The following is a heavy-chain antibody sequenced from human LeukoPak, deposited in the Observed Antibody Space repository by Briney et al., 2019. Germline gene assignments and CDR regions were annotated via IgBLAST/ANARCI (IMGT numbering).Heavy chain of an antibody. CDR1: GFTFSSYS. CDR3: ARLWFGELFVDY. D-gene: IGHD3-10*01. V-gene: IGHV3-48*04. Sequence: HAGGSLRLSCAASGFTFSSYSMNWVRQAPGKGLEWVSYISSSGSTIYYADSVKGRFTISRDNAKNSLYLQMNSLRAEDTAVYYCARLWFGELFVDYWGQGTLVTVSS. CDR2: ISSSGSTI. J-gene: IGHJ4*02.